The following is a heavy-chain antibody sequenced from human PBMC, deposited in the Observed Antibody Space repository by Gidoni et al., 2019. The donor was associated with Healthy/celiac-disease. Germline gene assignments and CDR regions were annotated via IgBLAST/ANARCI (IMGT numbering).Heavy chain of an antibody. J-gene: IGHJ6*02. Sequence: VQPGGSLRLSCEASGLSFSSYAMGWVRQAPGKGMEWVSAIRGSGGSTYYADSVKGRFTISRDNSKNTLYLQMNSLRAEDTAVYYCAKGDGDYFYYYYYGMDVWGQGTTVTVSS. CDR2: IRGSGGST. CDR1: GLSFSSYA. CDR3: AKGDGDYFYYYYYGMDV. D-gene: IGHD4-17*01. V-gene: IGHV3-23*01.